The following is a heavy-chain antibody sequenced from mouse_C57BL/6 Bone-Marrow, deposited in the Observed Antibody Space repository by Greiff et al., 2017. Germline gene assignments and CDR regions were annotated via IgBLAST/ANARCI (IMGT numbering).Heavy chain of an antibody. CDR1: GYAFSSYW. Sequence: QVQLQQSGAELVKPGASVKISCKASGYAFSSYWMNWVKQRPGKGLEWIGQIYPGDGDTNYNGKFKGKATLTADKSSSTAYMQLSSLTSEDSAVYFCARWGYYYGSSHWYFDVWGTGTTVTVSS. CDR2: IYPGDGDT. J-gene: IGHJ1*03. CDR3: ARWGYYYGSSHWYFDV. V-gene: IGHV1-80*01. D-gene: IGHD1-1*01.